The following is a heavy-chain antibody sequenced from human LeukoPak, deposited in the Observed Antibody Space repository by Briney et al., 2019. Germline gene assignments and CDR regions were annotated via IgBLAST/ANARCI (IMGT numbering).Heavy chain of an antibody. V-gene: IGHV5-10-1*01. CDR2: IDPSDSYT. CDR1: GYSFTNYW. J-gene: IGHJ4*02. Sequence: GESLKISCKGSGYSFTNYWITWVRQMPGKGLEWMGRIDPSDSYTNYSPSFQGHVTISADKSITIAYLQWSSLKASDTAMYYCARSRGYSYCPPFHFWGQGTLVTVSS. D-gene: IGHD5-18*01. CDR3: ARSRGYSYCPPFHF.